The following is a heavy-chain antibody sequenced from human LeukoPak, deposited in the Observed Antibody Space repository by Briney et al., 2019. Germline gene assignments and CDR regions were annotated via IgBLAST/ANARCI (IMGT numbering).Heavy chain of an antibody. V-gene: IGHV3-9*01. CDR3: AKGPPLRDYGMDV. J-gene: IGHJ6*02. Sequence: GGSLRLSCAASGFTFDDYAMHWVRQPPGKGLEWVSGISWNSGNIGYAGSMKGRFTISRDNAKNSLYLQMNSLRAEDTALYYCAKGPPLRDYGMDVWGQGTTVTVSS. D-gene: IGHD2-21*02. CDR1: GFTFDDYA. CDR2: ISWNSGNI.